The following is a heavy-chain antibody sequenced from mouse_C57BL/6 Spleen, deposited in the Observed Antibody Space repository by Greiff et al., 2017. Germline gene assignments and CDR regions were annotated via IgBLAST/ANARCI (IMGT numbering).Heavy chain of an antibody. Sequence: EVQLVESGTVLARPGASVKLSCKTSGYTFTSYWMHWVKQRPGQGLEWIGAIYPGHSATSYNPKFKGKAKLTAVTHASTAYMELSSMTNEDSAVYYCTKPYSIDERFGYWGQGTLGTVSA. D-gene: IGHD2-5*01. CDR3: TKPYSIDERFGY. CDR1: GYTFTSYW. J-gene: IGHJ3*01. CDR2: IYPGHSAT. V-gene: IGHV1-5*01.